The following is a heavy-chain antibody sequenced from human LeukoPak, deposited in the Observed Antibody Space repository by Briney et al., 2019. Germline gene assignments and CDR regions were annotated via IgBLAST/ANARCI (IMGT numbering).Heavy chain of an antibody. CDR2: IFHSGST. J-gene: IGHJ4*02. CDR3: ARRRDGYNEDFFDH. V-gene: IGHV4-39*01. D-gene: IGHD5-24*01. CDR1: GGSITSSSYY. Sequence: SETLSLTCTVSGGSITSSSYYWVWIRQPPGKGLEWIGSIFHSGSTYYNASLKSRVTISVDTSRNQFSLKLRSVTAANTAVYYCARRRDGYNEDFFDHWGQGTLVTVSS.